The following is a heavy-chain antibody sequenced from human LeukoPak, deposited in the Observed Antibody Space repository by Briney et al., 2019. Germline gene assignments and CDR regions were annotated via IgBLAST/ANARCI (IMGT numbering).Heavy chain of an antibody. CDR2: ISYDGSNK. Sequence: PGGSLRLSCAASGFTFSSYAMHWVRQAPGKGLEWVAVISYDGSNKYYADSVKGRFTISRENAKNVLYLQMSSLRAEDTAVYYCAREIRGTVVTRHYYYGIDVWGQGTTVTVSS. J-gene: IGHJ6*02. CDR1: GFTFSSYA. D-gene: IGHD1-7*01. CDR3: AREIRGTVVTRHYYYGIDV. V-gene: IGHV3-30*14.